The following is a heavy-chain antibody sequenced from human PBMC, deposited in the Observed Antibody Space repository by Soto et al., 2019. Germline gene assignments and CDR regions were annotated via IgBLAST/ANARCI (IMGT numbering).Heavy chain of an antibody. D-gene: IGHD3-10*01. J-gene: IGHJ4*02. CDR1: GGSIRSSDW. Sequence: PSETLSLTCAVSGGSIRSSDWWSWVRQSPGKGLEWIGEVYHSGTTNYNPSLKSRVTISVDKSKNQFSLKLNSVTAADTAVYYCARINYYQFDCWGQGTLVTVSS. CDR3: ARINYYQFDC. CDR2: VYHSGTT. V-gene: IGHV4-4*02.